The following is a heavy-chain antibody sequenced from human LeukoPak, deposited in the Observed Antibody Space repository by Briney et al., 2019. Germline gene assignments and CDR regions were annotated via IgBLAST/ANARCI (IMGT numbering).Heavy chain of an antibody. Sequence: ASVKVSCRSSGYIFNDYYIHWVRQAPGQGPEWMGWINPNSGTTNFPQKFQGWITMTRDTSINTAFIELTRLRSDDTAIYYCARAKGDLFNGFYFDYWGQRTLVTVSS. J-gene: IGHJ4*02. D-gene: IGHD3-9*01. V-gene: IGHV1-2*04. CDR1: GYIFNDYY. CDR2: INPNSGTT. CDR3: ARAKGDLFNGFYFDY.